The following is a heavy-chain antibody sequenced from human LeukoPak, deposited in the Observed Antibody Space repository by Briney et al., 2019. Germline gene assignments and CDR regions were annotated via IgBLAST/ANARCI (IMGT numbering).Heavy chain of an antibody. D-gene: IGHD3-10*01. V-gene: IGHV3-23*01. CDR1: GFTFSSYA. Sequence: PGGSLRLSCAASGFTFSSYAMSWVRQAPGKGLEWVSAISGSGGSTYYADSVKGRFTISRGNSKNTLYLQMNSLRAEDTAVYYCAKMVLLWFGELSGPSYFDYWGQGTLVTVSS. J-gene: IGHJ4*02. CDR2: ISGSGGST. CDR3: AKMVLLWFGELSGPSYFDY.